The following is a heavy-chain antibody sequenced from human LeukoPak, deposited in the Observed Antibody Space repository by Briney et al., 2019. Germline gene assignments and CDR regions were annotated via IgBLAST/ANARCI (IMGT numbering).Heavy chain of an antibody. D-gene: IGHD1-14*01. Sequence: PSETLSLTCTVSGGSISNSSYYWGWIRQPPGKGLEWTGTIHYSGSTYYNPTLKSRVTISVDTSKNQFSLKLSSVTAADTAVYCCASFIIPLGPFYFDYWGQGTLVTVSS. J-gene: IGHJ4*02. V-gene: IGHV4-39*01. CDR3: ASFIIPLGPFYFDY. CDR2: IHYSGST. CDR1: GGSISNSSYY.